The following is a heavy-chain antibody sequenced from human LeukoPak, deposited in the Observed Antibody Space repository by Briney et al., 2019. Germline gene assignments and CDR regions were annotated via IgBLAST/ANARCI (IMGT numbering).Heavy chain of an antibody. CDR2: ISASGGST. Sequence: GGSLRLSCAASGFTFSTYAMTWVRQAPGKGLEWVSAISASGGSTYYADSVRGRFTISRDDSKNTLYLLMNSLRAEDTAVYYCAKEDTLTTVYFDYWGQGTPVTVSS. J-gene: IGHJ4*02. D-gene: IGHD4-17*01. V-gene: IGHV3-23*01. CDR1: GFTFSTYA. CDR3: AKEDTLTTVYFDY.